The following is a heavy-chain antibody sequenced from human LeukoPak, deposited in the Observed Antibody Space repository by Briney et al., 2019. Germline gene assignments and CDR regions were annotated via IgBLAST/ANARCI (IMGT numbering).Heavy chain of an antibody. CDR3: AKDLYAWTSTYSYTPFDY. D-gene: IGHD5-18*01. V-gene: IGHV3-23*01. CDR2: ISGSGGRT. CDR1: RFTFSSDA. Sequence: GGSLRLSCAASRFTFSSDAMSWVRQAPGKGLECVSGISGSGGRTYYADSVKGRFTISRDNSKNTLYLQMNSLRAEDTAVYYCAKDLYAWTSTYSYTPFDYWGQGTLVTVSS. J-gene: IGHJ4*02.